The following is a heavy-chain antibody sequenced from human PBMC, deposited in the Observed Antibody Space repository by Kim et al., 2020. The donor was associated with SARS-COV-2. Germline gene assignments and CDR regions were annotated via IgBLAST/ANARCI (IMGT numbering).Heavy chain of an antibody. CDR3: VREVGVAGTYYNWFDP. CDR1: GFTFSSYA. J-gene: IGHJ5*02. D-gene: IGHD6-19*01. V-gene: IGHV3-30*04. Sequence: GGSLRLSCAASGFTFSSYAMHWVRQAPGKGLEWVAVISYDGSNKYYADSVKGRFTISRDNSKNTLYLQMNSLRAEDTAVYYCVREVGVAGTYYNWFDPWCQGTLVTVSS. CDR2: ISYDGSNK.